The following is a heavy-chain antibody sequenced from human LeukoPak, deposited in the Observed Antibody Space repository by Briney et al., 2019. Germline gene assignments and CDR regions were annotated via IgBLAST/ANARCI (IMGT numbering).Heavy chain of an antibody. V-gene: IGHV3-74*03. J-gene: IGHJ4*02. D-gene: IGHD3-10*01. CDR1: GFTFSSYW. CDR2: IKSDGSDT. Sequence: GGSLRLSCAASGFTFSSYWMHWVRQAPGKGLVWVSRIKSDGSDTTYADSVKGRFTISRDNAKNMLYLQMNSLRAEDTAVYYCVNYGWGRPAWGQGTLVTVYS. CDR3: VNYGWGRPA.